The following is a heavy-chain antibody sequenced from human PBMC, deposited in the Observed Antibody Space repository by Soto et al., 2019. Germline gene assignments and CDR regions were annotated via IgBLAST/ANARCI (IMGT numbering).Heavy chain of an antibody. CDR2: ISWNSGDI. V-gene: IGHV3-9*01. CDR1: GFSFDDYG. J-gene: IGHJ4*02. D-gene: IGHD5-12*01. CDR3: AKDNDLDRVGPFDY. Sequence: EVQLVESGGGSVQPGRSLRLSCAASGFSFDDYGMHWVRQGPGKGLEWVSGISWNSGDIYYADSVKGRFTISRDNAKRSLYLQMNSLRTEDTALYYFAKDNDLDRVGPFDYWGQGILVTVSS.